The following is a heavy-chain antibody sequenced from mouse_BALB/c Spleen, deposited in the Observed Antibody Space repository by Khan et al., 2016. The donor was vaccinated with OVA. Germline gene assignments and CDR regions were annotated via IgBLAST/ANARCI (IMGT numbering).Heavy chain of an antibody. CDR1: GFSLTDYG. V-gene: IGHV2-6-5*01. Sequence: QVQLKESGPGLVAPSQSLSITCTVSGFSLTDYGVSWIRQPPGKGLEWLGVIWGGGSTYYNSALNSRLSISKDNSKSQVFLNMNSLQTDDTAMYYCAKAFEAHYDAMDYWGQGTSVTVSS. J-gene: IGHJ4*01. CDR2: IWGGGST. CDR3: AKAFEAHYDAMDY.